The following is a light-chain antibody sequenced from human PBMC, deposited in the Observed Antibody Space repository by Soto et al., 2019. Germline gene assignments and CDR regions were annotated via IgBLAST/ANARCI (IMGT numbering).Light chain of an antibody. V-gene: IGKV3-15*01. CDR2: GAS. CDR3: QQSYSTPYT. CDR1: QSVSSN. J-gene: IGKJ2*01. Sequence: EIVMTQSPATLSVSPGERATLSCRASQSVSSNLVWYQWKPGQAPRLLIYGASTRATGIPSRFSGSGSGTDFTLTISSLQPEDFATYYCQQSYSTPYTFGQGTKLEIK.